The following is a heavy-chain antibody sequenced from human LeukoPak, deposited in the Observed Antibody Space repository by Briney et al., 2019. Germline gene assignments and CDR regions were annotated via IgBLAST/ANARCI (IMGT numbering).Heavy chain of an antibody. Sequence: GGSLRLSCAASGFTFSSYWMHWVRQAPGKGLVWVSRISNDGTSTSYADSVKGRFTISRDNAKNTLYLQMNSLRAEDTAVYYCARDREAAGTLDYWGQGTLVTVSS. CDR1: GFTFSSYW. D-gene: IGHD6-13*01. CDR2: ISNDGTST. CDR3: ARDREAAGTLDY. J-gene: IGHJ4*02. V-gene: IGHV3-74*01.